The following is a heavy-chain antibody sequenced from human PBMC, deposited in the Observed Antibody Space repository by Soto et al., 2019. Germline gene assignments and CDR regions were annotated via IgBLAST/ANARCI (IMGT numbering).Heavy chain of an antibody. V-gene: IGHV4-39*01. CDR3: ASSSPFHY. CDR1: SASLSSSTYY. J-gene: IGHJ4*02. Sequence: QLQLQESGPGLVKPSETLSLTYSVSSASLSSSTYYWSWIRQPPGRGPEWIGSIYYSGNTYYKPSLKSRVSISIDTSRNQFSLKLTSVTAADTGVYYCASSSPFHYWGPGILVTVSS. D-gene: IGHD6-6*01. CDR2: IYYSGNT.